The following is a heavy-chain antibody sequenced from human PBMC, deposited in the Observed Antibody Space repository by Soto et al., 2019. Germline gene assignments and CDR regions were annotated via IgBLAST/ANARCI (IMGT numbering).Heavy chain of an antibody. CDR3: AKDHSLVEPGYFQH. J-gene: IGHJ1*01. CDR1: GFTFSRYG. V-gene: IGHV3-30*18. D-gene: IGHD2-2*01. Sequence: SGGSLRLSCAASGFTFSRYGMYWVRQAPGKGLELVTIISYDGGDKYYVDSVKGRFTISRDNSKNTLYLQMNSLRTEDTAVYYCAKDHSLVEPGYFQHWGQGTLVTVSS. CDR2: ISYDGGDK.